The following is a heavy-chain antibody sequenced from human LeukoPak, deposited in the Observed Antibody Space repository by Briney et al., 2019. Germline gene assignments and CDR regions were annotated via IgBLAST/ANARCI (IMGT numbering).Heavy chain of an antibody. CDR1: GYTFTSYG. CDR2: ISAYNGNT. D-gene: IGHD1-14*01. V-gene: IGHV1-18*01. J-gene: IGHJ6*02. CDR3: ARDIGDRTGYYYYGMDV. Sequence: ASVKVSCKASGYTFTSYGISWVRQAPGQGLEWMGWISAYNGNTNYAQKLQGRVTMTTDTSTSTAYMELRSLRSDGTAVYYCARDIGDRTGYYYYGMDVWGQGTTVTVSS.